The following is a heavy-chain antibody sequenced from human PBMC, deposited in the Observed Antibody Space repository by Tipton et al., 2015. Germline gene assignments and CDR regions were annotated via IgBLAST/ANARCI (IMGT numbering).Heavy chain of an antibody. D-gene: IGHD1-26*01. J-gene: IGHJ4*02. CDR1: GYTFTNYY. Sequence: QSGPEVKKPGASVKVSCKASGYTFTNYYMRWVRQAPGQGLEWMGIINPDGGSTSYAQKFQGRVTMTRDTSTSTVYMELSSLRSEDTAVYYCARCHLVGATALGYWGQGTLVTVSS. V-gene: IGHV1-46*01. CDR2: INPDGGST. CDR3: ARCHLVGATALGY.